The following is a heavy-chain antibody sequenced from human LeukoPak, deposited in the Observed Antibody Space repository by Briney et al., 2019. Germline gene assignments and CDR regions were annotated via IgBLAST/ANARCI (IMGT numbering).Heavy chain of an antibody. CDR1: GGSITSGTYY. CDR3: ARRGDI. J-gene: IGHJ3*02. CDR2: IYTSGNT. D-gene: IGHD1-26*01. V-gene: IGHV4-61*02. Sequence: PSETLSLTCSVSGGSITSGTYYWNWIRQPAGKGLEWIGRIYTSGNTNYNPSLMSRVTISMDTSKNQFSLKLTSVTAADTAMYYCARRGDIWGQGTMVTVSS.